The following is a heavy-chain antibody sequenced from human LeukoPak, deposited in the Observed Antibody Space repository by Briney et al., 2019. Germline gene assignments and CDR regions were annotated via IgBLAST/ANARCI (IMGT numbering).Heavy chain of an antibody. CDR2: IYYSGST. J-gene: IGHJ5*02. V-gene: IGHV4-59*01. CDR1: GGSISSYY. CDR3: ARVVGGDWFDP. Sequence: SETLSLTCTVSGGSISSYYWSWVRQPPGKGLEWIGYIYYSGSTNYNPSLKSRVTISVDTSKNQFSLKLSSVTAADTTVYYCARVVGGDWFDPWGQGTLVTVSS. D-gene: IGHD2-21*01.